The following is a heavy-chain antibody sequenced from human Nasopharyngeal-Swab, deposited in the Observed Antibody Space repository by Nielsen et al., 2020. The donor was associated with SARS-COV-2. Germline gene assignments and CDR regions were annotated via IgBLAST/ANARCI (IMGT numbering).Heavy chain of an antibody. V-gene: IGHV2-26*01. Sequence: PGKALEWLAHILSSDEKSYSTSLRSRLTISKDTSESQVVLTMTNLDPVDTATYYCARTRVVVVVAADKYDYYMDVWGKGTTVTVPS. CDR2: ILSSDEK. D-gene: IGHD2-15*01. CDR3: ARTRVVVVVAADKYDYYMDV. J-gene: IGHJ6*03.